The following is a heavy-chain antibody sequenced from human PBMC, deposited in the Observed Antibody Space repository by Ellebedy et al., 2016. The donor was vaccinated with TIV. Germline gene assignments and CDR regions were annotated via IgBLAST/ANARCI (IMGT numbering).Heavy chain of an antibody. V-gene: IGHV3-7*03. CDR1: GFTFSIYW. D-gene: IGHD3-10*01. CDR2: IKEDGSRT. CDR3: ARAPRGGTDY. J-gene: IGHJ4*02. Sequence: PGGSLRLSCAASGFTFSIYWMNWVRQAPGKGLEWVANIKEDGSRTSYVDSVRGRFTISRDNAKNSLYLQMDSLRAEDTAVYFCARAPRGGTDYWGQGTLVTVSS.